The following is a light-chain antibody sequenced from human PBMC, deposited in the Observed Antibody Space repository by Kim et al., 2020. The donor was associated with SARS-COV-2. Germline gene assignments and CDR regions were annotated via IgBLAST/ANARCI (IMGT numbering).Light chain of an antibody. Sequence: GKTVRITCQGDSRRGYYASWYQQKPGQDPVLVIYGKNNRPSGIPDRFSGSSSGNTASLTITGAQAEDEADYYCNSRDSSGNHMGVFGGGTQLTVL. CDR1: SRRGYY. J-gene: IGLJ3*02. CDR2: GKN. V-gene: IGLV3-19*01. CDR3: NSRDSSGNHMGV.